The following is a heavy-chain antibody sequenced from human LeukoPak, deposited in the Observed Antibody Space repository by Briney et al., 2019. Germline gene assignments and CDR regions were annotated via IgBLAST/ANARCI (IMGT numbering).Heavy chain of an antibody. D-gene: IGHD3-22*01. CDR2: IYYSGST. CDR3: AMVRCLFYDISGYYLYYFDY. Sequence: SETLSLTCTVCCGSISSGSYYWRWIRQPPGKGLERIGYIYYSGSTTYNPSLKSRVTISVYTSKNQFSLKRSSVTAANSVVDYSAMVRCLFYDISGYYLYYFDYWGQGTLVTVSS. CDR1: CGSISSGSYY. J-gene: IGHJ4*02. V-gene: IGHV4-61*01.